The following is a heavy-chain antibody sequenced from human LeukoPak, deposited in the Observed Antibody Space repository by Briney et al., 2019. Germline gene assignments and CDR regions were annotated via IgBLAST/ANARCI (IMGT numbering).Heavy chain of an antibody. V-gene: IGHV3-74*01. CDR1: GFTFNSYW. J-gene: IGHJ4*02. CDR3: ASRGYLNY. CDR2: MSSDGTIT. Sequence: GGSLRLSCAASGFTFNSYWMNWVRQAPGKGLLWVSHMSSDGTITSYADSVKGRFTISRDNAKNTLYPQMNSLRAEDTGVYYCASRGYLNYWGQGTQVTVSS.